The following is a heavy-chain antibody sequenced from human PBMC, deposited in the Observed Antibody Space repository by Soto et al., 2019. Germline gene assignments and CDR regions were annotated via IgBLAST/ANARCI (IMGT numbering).Heavy chain of an antibody. CDR1: GGSISSYY. CDR3: ARQAVVPAAIGLHHFLDV. J-gene: IGHJ6*04. V-gene: IGHV4-59*08. Sequence: SETLSLTCTVSGGSISSYYWSWIRQPPGKGLEWIGYIYYSGSTNYNPSLKSRVTISVDTSKNQFSLKLSSVTAADTAVYYCARQAVVPAAIGLHHFLDVWGKGTTVTVSS. D-gene: IGHD2-2*01. CDR2: IYYSGST.